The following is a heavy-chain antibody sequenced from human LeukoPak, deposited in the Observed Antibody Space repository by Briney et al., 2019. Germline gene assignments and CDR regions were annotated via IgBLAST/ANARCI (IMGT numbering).Heavy chain of an antibody. CDR1: RFTFSSYA. V-gene: IGHV3-30-3*01. Sequence: PGRSLRLSCAASRFTFSSYAIHWVRQPPGKGLEWVAVISYDGSNKYYADSVKGRFTISRDNSKNTLYLQMNSLRAEDTAVYYCARSFPDSSGYLYYFDYWGQGTLVTVSS. J-gene: IGHJ4*02. CDR2: ISYDGSNK. CDR3: ARSFPDSSGYLYYFDY. D-gene: IGHD3-22*01.